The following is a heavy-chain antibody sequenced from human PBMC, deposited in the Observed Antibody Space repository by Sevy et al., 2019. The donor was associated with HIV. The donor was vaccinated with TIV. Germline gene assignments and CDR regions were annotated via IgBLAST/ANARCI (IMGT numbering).Heavy chain of an antibody. CDR2: INQDGSQK. D-gene: IGHD6-25*01. Sequence: GGSLRLSCAASGFTLSSYWMSWVRQAPGKGLEWVANINQDGSQKYYVDSVKGRFTVSRDTAKNSLYLQMNSLRAEDTAVCYCARAIAAAASYWGQGTLVTVSS. CDR3: ARAIAAAASY. J-gene: IGHJ4*02. CDR1: GFTLSSYW. V-gene: IGHV3-7*01.